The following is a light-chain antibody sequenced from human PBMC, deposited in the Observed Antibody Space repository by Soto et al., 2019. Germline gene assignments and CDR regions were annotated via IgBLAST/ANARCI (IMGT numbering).Light chain of an antibody. J-gene: IGLJ3*02. Sequence: QSALTQPASVSGSPGQSITISCTGTSSDIGSNNYVSWFQQRPGKAPTLIIYEVRNRPSGVSTHFSGSKSGNTASLTISGLLPEDEAEYYFSSYTTTTRLFGGGTKLPVL. CDR1: SSDIGSNNY. CDR2: EVR. CDR3: SSYTTTTRL. V-gene: IGLV2-14*01.